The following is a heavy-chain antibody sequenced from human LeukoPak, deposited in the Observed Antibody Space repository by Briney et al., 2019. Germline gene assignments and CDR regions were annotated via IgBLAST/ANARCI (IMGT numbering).Heavy chain of an antibody. CDR2: IYSGGST. CDR1: GFTVSSNY. Sequence: GGSLRLSCAASGFTVSSNYMSWVRQAPGKGLEWVSVIYSGGSTYYADSVKGRFTISRDNSKNTLSLQVNSLRAEDTAVYYCARETVPNWFDPWGQGTLVTVSS. CDR3: ARETVPNWFDP. V-gene: IGHV3-66*01. D-gene: IGHD1-1*01. J-gene: IGHJ5*02.